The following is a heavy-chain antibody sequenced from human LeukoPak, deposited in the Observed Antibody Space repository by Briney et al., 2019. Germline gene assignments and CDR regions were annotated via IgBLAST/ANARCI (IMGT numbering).Heavy chain of an antibody. J-gene: IGHJ4*02. V-gene: IGHV3-23*01. D-gene: IGHD3-16*02. CDR3: AKESGVFRYIDSPPIDY. Sequence: GSLRLSCAASGFTFSSDGMSWVRHAPGKGLEGVSANSGSGGSTYYADSVKGRVTISRDNSKNPLYLQMNSVTAEDTAVYYCAKESGVFRYIDSPPIDYWGQGTLVTVSA. CDR2: NSGSGGST. CDR1: GFTFSSDG.